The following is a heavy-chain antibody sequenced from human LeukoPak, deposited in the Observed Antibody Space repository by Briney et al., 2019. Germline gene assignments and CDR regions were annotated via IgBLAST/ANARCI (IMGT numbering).Heavy chain of an antibody. Sequence: GGSLRLSCAASGFTFSDYYMSWIRQAPGKGLEWVAFIRYDGSNKYYADSVKGRFTISRDNSKNTLYLQMNSLRAEDTAVYYCAKKVQWGYNWFDPWGQGTLVTVSS. CDR2: IRYDGSNK. CDR3: AKKVQWGYNWFDP. D-gene: IGHD1-26*01. CDR1: GFTFSDYY. V-gene: IGHV3-30*02. J-gene: IGHJ5*02.